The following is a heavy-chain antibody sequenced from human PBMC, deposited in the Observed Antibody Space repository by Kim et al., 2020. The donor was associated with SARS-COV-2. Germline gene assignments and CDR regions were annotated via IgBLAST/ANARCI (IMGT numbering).Heavy chain of an antibody. V-gene: IGHV1-18*04. CDR1: GYTFTSYG. D-gene: IGHD2-15*01. Sequence: ASVKVSCKASGYTFTSYGISWVRQAPGQGLEWMGWISAYNGNTNYAQKLQGRVTMTTDTSTSTAYMELRSLRSDDTAVYYCASSQHCSGGSCYGYWGQGTLVTVSS. J-gene: IGHJ4*02. CDR3: ASSQHCSGGSCYGY. CDR2: ISAYNGNT.